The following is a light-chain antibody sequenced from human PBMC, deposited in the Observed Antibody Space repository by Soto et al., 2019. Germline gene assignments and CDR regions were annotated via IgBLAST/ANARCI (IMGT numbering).Light chain of an antibody. V-gene: IGKV3-20*01. J-gene: IGKJ1*01. CDR3: QHYVTSLTT. CDR2: GAS. CDR1: QTVTSNY. Sequence: EIVLTQSPGTLSLSPGERATLSCWASQTVTSNYLAWYQQKPGQAPRLLIFGASIRVTGIPDRFIGSGSGTDFTLTISRLEPEDFAVYYCQHYVTSLTTFGQGTKVDI.